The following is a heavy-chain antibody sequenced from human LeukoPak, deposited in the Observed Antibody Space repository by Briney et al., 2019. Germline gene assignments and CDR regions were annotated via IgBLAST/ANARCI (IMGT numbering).Heavy chain of an antibody. V-gene: IGHV1-3*01. D-gene: IGHD1-26*01. J-gene: IGHJ4*02. CDR2: INAGNGNT. Sequence: ASVKVSCKASGYTFTSYGISWVRQAPGQGLEWMGWINAGNGNTKYSQKFQGRVTITRDTSASTAYMELSSLRSEDTAVYYCARKAPYGSYIDYWGQGTLVTVSS. CDR3: ARKAPYGSYIDY. CDR1: GYTFTSYG.